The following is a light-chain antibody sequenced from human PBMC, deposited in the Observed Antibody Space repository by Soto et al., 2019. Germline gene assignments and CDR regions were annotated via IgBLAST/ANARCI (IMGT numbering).Light chain of an antibody. CDR3: QQYGSSPPIT. CDR1: QRVSSSY. J-gene: IGKJ5*01. CDR2: GAY. V-gene: IGKV3-20*01. Sequence: VLTQSPGTLSLSPGERATVSCRASQRVSSSYLAWYQQKPGQAPRLLIYGAYCRTTATSDRLSGSWSGTDVTVTISRLETEDVAVYYCQQYGSSPPITFGQGTRLAIK.